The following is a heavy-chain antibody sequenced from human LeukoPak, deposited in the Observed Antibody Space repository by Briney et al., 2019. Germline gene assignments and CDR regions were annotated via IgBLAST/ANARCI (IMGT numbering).Heavy chain of an antibody. D-gene: IGHD2-15*01. CDR3: ARTALSHCSGGSCYSYYFDY. CDR1: GYTFTSYD. V-gene: IGHV1-8*01. CDR2: MNPNSGNT. Sequence: ASVKVSCKASGYTFTSYDINWVRQATGQGLEWMGWMNPNSGNTGYAQKFQGRATMTRNTSISTAYMELSSLRSEDTAVYYCARTALSHCSGGSCYSYYFDYWGQGTLVTVSS. J-gene: IGHJ4*02.